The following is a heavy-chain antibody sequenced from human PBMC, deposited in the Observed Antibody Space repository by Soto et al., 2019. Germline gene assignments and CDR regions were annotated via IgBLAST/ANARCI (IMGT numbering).Heavy chain of an antibody. J-gene: IGHJ3*01. V-gene: IGHV4-4*02. CDR1: GGSISNSNW. CDR2: IYHSGGI. CDR3: ARVEGYSYGHDAFDV. Sequence: QVQLQESGPGLVKPSGTLSLTCAVSGGSISNSNWWTWVRQPPGKGLQWIGDIYHSGGINYNPSRESRVTISVDKSKNQFSLILNSATAADTAIYYCARVEGYSYGHDAFDVWGQGTMVTVSS. D-gene: IGHD5-18*01.